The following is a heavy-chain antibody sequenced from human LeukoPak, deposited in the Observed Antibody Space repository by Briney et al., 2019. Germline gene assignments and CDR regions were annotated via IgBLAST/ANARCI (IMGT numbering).Heavy chain of an antibody. CDR3: ARDRSRGLLDAFDI. CDR2: ISSGSSYI. J-gene: IGHJ3*02. D-gene: IGHD5-18*01. CDR1: GFTFSSYS. Sequence: GGSLRLSCAVSGFTFSSYSMNWVRQAPGKGLEWVSSISSGSSYIYYADSMKGRFTISRDNAKNSLYLQMNSLRAEDTAVYYCARDRSRGLLDAFDIWGQGTMVTVSS. V-gene: IGHV3-21*01.